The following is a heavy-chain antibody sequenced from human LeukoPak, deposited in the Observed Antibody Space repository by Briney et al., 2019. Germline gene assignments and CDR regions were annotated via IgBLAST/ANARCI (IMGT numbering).Heavy chain of an antibody. V-gene: IGHV4-59*10. CDR1: GGSFSGHY. CDR3: ARNRDGYGSGSYLSP. D-gene: IGHD3-10*01. CDR2: IYTSGST. Sequence: SETLSLTCAVSGGSFSGHYWNWIRQPPGKGLEWIGRIYTSGSTNYNPSLKSRVTMSVDTSKNQFSLKLSSVTAADTAVYYCARNRDGYGSGSYLSPWGQGTLVTVSS. J-gene: IGHJ5*02.